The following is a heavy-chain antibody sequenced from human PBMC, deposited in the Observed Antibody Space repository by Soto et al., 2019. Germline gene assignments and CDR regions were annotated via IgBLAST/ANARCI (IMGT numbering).Heavy chain of an antibody. CDR1: GCTFTSYG. V-gene: IGHV1-18*01. CDR2: ISAYNGNT. CDR3: ARVQGSSSLGWFDP. J-gene: IGHJ5*02. D-gene: IGHD6-6*01. Sequence: GASVKVSCKASGCTFTSYGISWVRQAPGQGLEWMGWISAYNGNTNYAQKLQGRVTMTTDTSTSTAYMELRSLRSDDTAVYYCARVQGSSSLGWFDPWGQGTLVTVSS.